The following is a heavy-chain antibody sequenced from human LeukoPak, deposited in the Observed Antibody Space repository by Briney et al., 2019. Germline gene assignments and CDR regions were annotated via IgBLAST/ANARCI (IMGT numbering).Heavy chain of an antibody. CDR3: AKVARVVPAAMEKALGAFDI. CDR1: GFTFSSYA. J-gene: IGHJ3*02. D-gene: IGHD2-2*01. Sequence: GGSLRLSCAASGFTFSSYAMSWVRQAPGKGLEWVSAISGSGGSTYYADSVKGRFTISRDNSKNTLYLQMNSLRAEDTAVYYCAKVARVVPAAMEKALGAFDIWGQGTMVTVSS. CDR2: ISGSGGST. V-gene: IGHV3-23*01.